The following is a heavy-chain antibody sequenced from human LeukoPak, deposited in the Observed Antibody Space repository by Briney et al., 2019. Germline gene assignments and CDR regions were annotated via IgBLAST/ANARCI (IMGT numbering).Heavy chain of an antibody. Sequence: GGSLRLSCAASGFTFSDYYMSWIRQAPGKGLEWVSYISSSSSYTNYADSVKGRFTISRDNAKNSLYLQMNSLRAEDTAVYYCARDLYGDYPWDYWGQGTLVTVSS. J-gene: IGHJ4*02. CDR2: ISSSSSYT. CDR1: GFTFSDYY. V-gene: IGHV3-11*06. D-gene: IGHD4-17*01. CDR3: ARDLYGDYPWDY.